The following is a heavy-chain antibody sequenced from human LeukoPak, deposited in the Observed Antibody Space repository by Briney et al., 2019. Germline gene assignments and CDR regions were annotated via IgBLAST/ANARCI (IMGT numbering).Heavy chain of an antibody. CDR3: ARSGYCSAGTCYSDYFDY. CDR2: VRNKANGYRT. Sequence: PGGSLRLSCAAPGFTLSDHYMDWVRQAPGKGLEWVGRVRNKANGYRTEYAASVEGRFTVSGDASKNSLYLQMNSLKTEDTAVYYCARSGYCSAGTCYSDYFDYWGLGTLVTVSS. CDR1: GFTLSDHY. D-gene: IGHD2-15*01. V-gene: IGHV3-72*01. J-gene: IGHJ4*02.